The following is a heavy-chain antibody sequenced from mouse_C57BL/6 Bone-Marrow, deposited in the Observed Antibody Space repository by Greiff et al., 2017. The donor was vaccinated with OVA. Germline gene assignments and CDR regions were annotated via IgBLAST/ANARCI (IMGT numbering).Heavy chain of an antibody. V-gene: IGHV1-81*01. CDR3: ARDGSRDRTFAY. CDR2: IYPRSGNT. Sequence: VKLQESGAELARPGASVKLSCKASGYTFTSYGISWVKQRTGQGLEWIGEIYPRSGNTYYNEKFKGKATLTADKSSSTAYMELRSLTSEDSAVYFCARDGSRDRTFAYWGQGTLVTVSA. J-gene: IGHJ3*01. D-gene: IGHD1-1*01. CDR1: GYTFTSYG.